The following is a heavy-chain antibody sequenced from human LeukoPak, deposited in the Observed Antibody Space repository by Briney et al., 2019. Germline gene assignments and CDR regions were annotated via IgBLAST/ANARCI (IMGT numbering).Heavy chain of an antibody. V-gene: IGHV4-34*01. CDR3: ARGIAVAGTRGTFDP. D-gene: IGHD6-19*01. J-gene: IGHJ5*02. CDR1: GFTFSSYG. CDR2: INHSGST. Sequence: GSLRLSCAASGFTFSSYGMHWVRQPPGKGLEWIGEINHSGSTNYNPSLKSRVTISVDTSKNQFSLKLSSVTAADTAVYYCARGIAVAGTRGTFDPWGQGTLVTVSS.